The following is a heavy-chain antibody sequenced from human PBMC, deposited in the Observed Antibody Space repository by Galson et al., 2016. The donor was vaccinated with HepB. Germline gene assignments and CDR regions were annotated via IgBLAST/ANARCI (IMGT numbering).Heavy chain of an antibody. CDR1: GYTFTSYQ. V-gene: IGHV1-46*01. CDR2: INPRGGDT. Sequence: SVKVSCKAFGYTFTSYQLHWVRQAPGQGLEWMGVINPRGGDTNYVQKFRGRVTVTSDTSTNTVYLEMSSLSSEDTAVDYCARKGLSGGDWFFDIWGRGTLVNVFS. J-gene: IGHJ2*01. CDR3: ARKGLSGGDWFFDI. D-gene: IGHD4/OR15-4a*01.